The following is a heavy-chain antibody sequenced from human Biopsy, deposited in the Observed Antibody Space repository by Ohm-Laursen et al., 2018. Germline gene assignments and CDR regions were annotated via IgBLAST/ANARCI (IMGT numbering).Heavy chain of an antibody. CDR1: GDSVSSGSFY. Sequence: SDTLSLTCTVSGDSVSSGSFYWTWIPPPPGQGLEYIGYIYDRGSTANYNPSLESRVTMSLDMPKNQLSLKLSSVTAADTAIYYCARGMRSSGWPYFDSWGQGTLVTVSS. V-gene: IGHV4-61*01. CDR3: ARGMRSSGWPYFDS. D-gene: IGHD6-19*01. J-gene: IGHJ4*02. CDR2: IYDRGSTA.